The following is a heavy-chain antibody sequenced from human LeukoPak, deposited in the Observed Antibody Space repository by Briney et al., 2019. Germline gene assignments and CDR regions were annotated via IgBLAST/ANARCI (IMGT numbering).Heavy chain of an antibody. CDR3: ASQYSSSY. V-gene: IGHV3-7*01. D-gene: IGHD6-13*01. Sequence: GGSLRLSCAASGFTFSSYGMHWVRQAPGKGLEWVANIKQDGSEKYYVDSVKGRFTISRDNAKNSLYLQMNSLRAEDTAVYYCASQYSSSYWGQGTLVTVPS. J-gene: IGHJ4*02. CDR2: IKQDGSEK. CDR1: GFTFSSYG.